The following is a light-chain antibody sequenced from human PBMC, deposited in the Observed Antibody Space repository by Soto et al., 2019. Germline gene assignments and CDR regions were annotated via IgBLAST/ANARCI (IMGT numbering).Light chain of an antibody. Sequence: DIQMTKSPSTLSASVGDRVTITCRASQSISSWLAWYQQKPGKAPKLLIYKASSLESGVPSRFSGSGSGTEFTLTISSLQPDDSATYYCQQYNSYSRTFGQGTKVDIK. J-gene: IGKJ1*01. CDR1: QSISSW. V-gene: IGKV1-5*03. CDR2: KAS. CDR3: QQYNSYSRT.